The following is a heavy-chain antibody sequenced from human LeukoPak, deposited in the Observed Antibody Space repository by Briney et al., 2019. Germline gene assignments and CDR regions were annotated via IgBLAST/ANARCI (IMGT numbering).Heavy chain of an antibody. J-gene: IGHJ4*02. Sequence: ASVKVSCKVSGYTFTDYYMHWVQQAPGKGREWMGLVDPEDGETIYAEKFQGRVTITADTSTDTAYMELSSLRSEDTAVYYCATVNYDSSGYSGYWGQGTLVTVSS. CDR3: ATVNYDSSGYSGY. CDR1: GYTFTDYY. D-gene: IGHD3-22*01. V-gene: IGHV1-69-2*01. CDR2: VDPEDGET.